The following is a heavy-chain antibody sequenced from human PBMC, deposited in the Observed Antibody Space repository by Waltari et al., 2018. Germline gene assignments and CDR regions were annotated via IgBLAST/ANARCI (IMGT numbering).Heavy chain of an antibody. J-gene: IGHJ4*02. D-gene: IGHD2-2*01. Sequence: QVQLVQSGAEVKKPGSSVKVSCKASGGTFSSYAISWVRPAPGPGLEWMGGIIHIFGTANYAQKFQGRVTSTADESTSTAYMELSSLRSEDTAVYYCARTVGYCSSTSCWDFDYWGQGTLVTVSS. V-gene: IGHV1-69*01. CDR2: IIHIFGTA. CDR1: GGTFSSYA. CDR3: ARTVGYCSSTSCWDFDY.